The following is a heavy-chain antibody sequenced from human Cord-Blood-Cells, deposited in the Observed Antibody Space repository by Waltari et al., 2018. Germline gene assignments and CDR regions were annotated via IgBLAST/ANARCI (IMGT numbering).Heavy chain of an antibody. CDR1: GGYFGGYS. CDR2: INHSGST. V-gene: IGHV4-34*01. D-gene: IGHD6-6*01. J-gene: IGHJ5*02. Sequence: QVQLQQWGAGLLKPSETLSLTCAVYGGYFGGYSWSWTRQPPGKGLEWIGEINHSGSTNYNPSLKSRVTISVDTSKNQFSLKLSSVTAADTAVYYCARKYSSSSSWFDPWGQGTLVTVSS. CDR3: ARKYSSSSSWFDP.